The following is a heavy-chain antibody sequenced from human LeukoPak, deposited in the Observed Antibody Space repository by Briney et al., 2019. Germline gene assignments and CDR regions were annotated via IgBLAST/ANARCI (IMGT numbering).Heavy chain of an antibody. Sequence: GGSLRLSCAASGLSFSSFAMNWVRQAPGKGLEWVSGISTSGGSTYYADSVKGRFTISRDNSKNILFLHMNSLRAEDTAEYFCAKGAAGGYYFDYWGKGTLVTVSS. CDR3: AKGAAGGYYFDY. CDR2: ISTSGGST. CDR1: GLSFSSFA. D-gene: IGHD3-10*01. V-gene: IGHV3-23*01. J-gene: IGHJ4*02.